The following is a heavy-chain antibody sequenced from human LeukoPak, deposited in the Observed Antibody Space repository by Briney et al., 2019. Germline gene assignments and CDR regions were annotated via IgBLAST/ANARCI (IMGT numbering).Heavy chain of an antibody. CDR3: GRDVRHTYDY. Sequence: ASVKVSCKASGYTFTGYFMHWVRQGPGQGFEWMGWIKPNSGDTNYAQKFQGRVSMTRDTSISTVYMELSNLRSDDTAVYYCGRDVRHTYDYWGQGTLVTVSS. J-gene: IGHJ4*02. V-gene: IGHV1-2*02. CDR2: IKPNSGDT. D-gene: IGHD3-10*02. CDR1: GYTFTGYF.